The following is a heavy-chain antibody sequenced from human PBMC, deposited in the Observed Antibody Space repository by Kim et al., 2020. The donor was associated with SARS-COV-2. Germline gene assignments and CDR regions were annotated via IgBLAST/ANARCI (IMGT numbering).Heavy chain of an antibody. Sequence: ASVKVSCKASGYTFTSYDINWVRQAPGQGLEWMGWMNPNSANTGCSQNFQGRVTMTRNTSISTAYMELSSLRSEDTAVYYCARRNGYGSGSYTVWLDPWGQGTLVTVSS. CDR2: MNPNSANT. CDR1: GYTFTSYD. D-gene: IGHD3-10*01. V-gene: IGHV1-8*01. CDR3: ARRNGYGSGSYTVWLDP. J-gene: IGHJ5*02.